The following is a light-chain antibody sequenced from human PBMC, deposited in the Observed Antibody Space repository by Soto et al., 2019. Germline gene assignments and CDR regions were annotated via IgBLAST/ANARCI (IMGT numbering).Light chain of an antibody. J-gene: IGKJ2*01. CDR1: QSVLYSSNIKNY. CDR3: QQYYSTPHT. Sequence: DIVMTQSPDSLAVSLGERATINCKSSQSVLYSSNIKNYLAWYQQKPGQPPKLLIYWASTRESGVPDRFSGNGSGTDFTLTISSLQAEDVAVYYCQQYYSTPHTFGQGTKLEIK. V-gene: IGKV4-1*01. CDR2: WAS.